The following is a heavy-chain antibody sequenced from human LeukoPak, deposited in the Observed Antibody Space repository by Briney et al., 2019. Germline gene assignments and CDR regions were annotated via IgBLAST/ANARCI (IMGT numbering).Heavy chain of an antibody. CDR2: INPSGGST. J-gene: IGHJ5*02. Sequence: ASVKVSCKASGYTFTSYYMHWVRQAPGQGLEWMGIINPSGGSTSYAQKFQGRATMTRDMSTSTVYMELSSLRSEDTAVYYCARDQSIAAAPENHWFDPWGQGTLVTVSS. V-gene: IGHV1-46*01. CDR3: ARDQSIAAAPENHWFDP. D-gene: IGHD6-13*01. CDR1: GYTFTSYY.